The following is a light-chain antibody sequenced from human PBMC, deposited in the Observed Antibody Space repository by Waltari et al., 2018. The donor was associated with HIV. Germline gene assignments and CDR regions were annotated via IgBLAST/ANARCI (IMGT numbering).Light chain of an antibody. J-gene: IGLJ3*02. CDR3: MLYLDRGIYV. CDR1: SGSVSTSHY. CDR2: DTI. Sequence: QTVVTQEPSFSVSPGGTVTLTCGLTSGSVSTSHYPSWNQRTPARAPRTLIYDTIMRSSGVPDRFSGSILGNKAALTVTGAQADDESDYSCMLYLDRGIYVFGGGTKVTVL. V-gene: IGLV8-61*01.